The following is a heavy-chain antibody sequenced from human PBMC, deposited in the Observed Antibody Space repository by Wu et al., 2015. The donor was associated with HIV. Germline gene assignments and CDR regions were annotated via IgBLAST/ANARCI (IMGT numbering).Heavy chain of an antibody. V-gene: IGHV1-18*01. CDR3: ARGVRTSGGDTLDF. J-gene: IGHJ3*01. CDR2: VSPYNGHT. Sequence: QVQLVQSGAEVKKPGASVKVSCKASGYTFTSYGISWVRQVPGQGFEWMGWVSPYNGHTNYAQKFQGRVTMTADTSTTTVHMELRTLKFDDTAVYFCARGVRTSGGDTLDFWGQGTRVTVAS. D-gene: IGHD1-1*01. CDR1: GYTFTSYG.